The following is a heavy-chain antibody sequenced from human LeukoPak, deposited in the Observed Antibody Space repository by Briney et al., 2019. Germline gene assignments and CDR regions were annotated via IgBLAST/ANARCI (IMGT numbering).Heavy chain of an antibody. J-gene: IGHJ4*02. D-gene: IGHD3-22*01. CDR2: INPNSGGT. CDR1: GYTFTGYY. CDR3: ARESYDSSGYYFRYYFDY. Sequence: ASVKVSCKASGYTFTGYYMHWVRQAPGQGLEWVGRINPNSGGTNYAQKFQGRVTMTRDTSISTAYMELSRLRSDDTAVYYCARESYDSSGYYFRYYFDYWGQGTLVTVSS. V-gene: IGHV1-2*06.